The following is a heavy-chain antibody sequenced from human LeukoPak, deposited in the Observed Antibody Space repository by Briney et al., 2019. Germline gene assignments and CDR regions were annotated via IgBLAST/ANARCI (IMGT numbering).Heavy chain of an antibody. CDR2: IYYSGST. Sequence: SETLSLTCTVSGGSISSSSYYWGWIRQPPGKGLEWIGSIYYSGSTYYNPSLKSRVTISVDTSKNQFSLKLSSVTAADTAVYYCARDRLVPDSSLPWAFDIWGQGTMVTVSS. D-gene: IGHD3-22*01. V-gene: IGHV4-39*07. CDR3: ARDRLVPDSSLPWAFDI. CDR1: GGSISSSSYY. J-gene: IGHJ3*02.